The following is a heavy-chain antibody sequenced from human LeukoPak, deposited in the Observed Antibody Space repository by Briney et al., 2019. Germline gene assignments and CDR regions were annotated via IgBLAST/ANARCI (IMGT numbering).Heavy chain of an antibody. D-gene: IGHD1-7*01. CDR1: GYTFTSYA. CDR2: INAGNGNT. CDR3: ARDDWNYKFTIHSYYYGMDV. J-gene: IGHJ6*02. Sequence: ASVKVSCKASGYTFTSYAMHWVRQAPGQRLEWMGWINAGNGNTRYSQKLQGRVTTTRDTSANTVYMELSSLRSGDTAVYYCARDDWNYKFTIHSYYYGMDVWGQGTTVTVSS. V-gene: IGHV1-3*01.